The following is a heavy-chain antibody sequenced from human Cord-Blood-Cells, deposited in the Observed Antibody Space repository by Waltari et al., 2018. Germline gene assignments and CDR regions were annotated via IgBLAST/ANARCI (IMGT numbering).Heavy chain of an antibody. CDR1: GYTLTGYY. CDR2: INPNGVGT. Sequence: QAHLVPSGAGVKNTAASVKVSRKASGYTLTGYYMLWVRQAHGQGQEWMGWINPNGVGTNYAQKFQVRVTMTRDTSISTAYMEPSRLITDDTTVYYCARDWSAARHDAFAIWGQGTMVTVSS. D-gene: IGHD6-6*01. CDR3: ARDWSAARHDAFAI. J-gene: IGHJ3*02. V-gene: IGHV1-2*02.